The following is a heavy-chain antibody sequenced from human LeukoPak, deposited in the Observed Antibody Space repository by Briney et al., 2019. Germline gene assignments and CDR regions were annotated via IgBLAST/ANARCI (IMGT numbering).Heavy chain of an antibody. J-gene: IGHJ4*02. Sequence: PGGSLRLSCAASGFTFIDAWMIWVRQAPGKGLEWVGRIRTKTDGGTTDYAAPVKGRFTISRDDSKNTLYLQMNSLKTEDTAVYFCTTAHVRHWNDYWGQGTLVTVSS. V-gene: IGHV3-15*01. CDR1: GFTFIDAW. CDR2: IRTKTDGGTT. CDR3: TTAHVRHWNDY. D-gene: IGHD1-1*01.